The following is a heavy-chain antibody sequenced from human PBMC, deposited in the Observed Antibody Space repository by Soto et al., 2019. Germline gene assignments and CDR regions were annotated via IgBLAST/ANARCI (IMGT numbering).Heavy chain of an antibody. D-gene: IGHD6-13*01. J-gene: IGHJ5*02. CDR3: AKDGQQLVPFNWFDP. CDR2: ISGSGGST. Sequence: GGSVRLSCAASGFTFSSYAMSWVRQAPGKGLEWVSAISGSGGSTYYADSVKGRFTISRDNSKNTLYLQMNSLRAEDTAVYYCAKDGQQLVPFNWFDPWGQGTLVTVSS. CDR1: GFTFSSYA. V-gene: IGHV3-23*01.